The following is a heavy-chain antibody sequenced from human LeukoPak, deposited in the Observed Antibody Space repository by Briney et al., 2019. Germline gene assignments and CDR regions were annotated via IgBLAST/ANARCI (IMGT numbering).Heavy chain of an antibody. CDR1: GYTFTGYY. CDR2: INPNSGGT. D-gene: IGHD3-22*01. V-gene: IGHV1-2*06. Sequence: ASVTVSCKASGYTFTGYYMHWVRQAPGQGLEWMGRINPNSGGTNYAQKFQGRVTMTRDTSISTAYMELSRLRSDDTAVYYCAAQYDSSGYFPFDYWGQGTLVTVSS. J-gene: IGHJ4*02. CDR3: AAQYDSSGYFPFDY.